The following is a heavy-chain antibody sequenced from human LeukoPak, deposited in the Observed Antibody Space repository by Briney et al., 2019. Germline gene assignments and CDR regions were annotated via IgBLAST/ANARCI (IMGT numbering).Heavy chain of an antibody. CDR1: GGSTSSYY. V-gene: IGHV4-59*01. J-gene: IGHJ4*02. CDR2: IYYSGST. CDR3: ARGLALIGY. Sequence: SETLSLTCTVSGGSTSSYYWSWIRQPPGKGLEWIGYIYYSGSTNYNPSLKSRVTISVDTSKNQFSLKLSSVTAADTAVYYCARGLALIGYWGQGTLVTVSS.